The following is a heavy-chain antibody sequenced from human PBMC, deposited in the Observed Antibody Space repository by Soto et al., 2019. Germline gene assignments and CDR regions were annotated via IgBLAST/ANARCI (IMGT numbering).Heavy chain of an antibody. D-gene: IGHD6-19*01. V-gene: IGHV3-13*01. CDR3: SRGPVAGPSYYYMDM. J-gene: IGHJ6*03. CDR2: IGAAGDT. CDR1: GFPFSTYD. Sequence: VLLVESGGGLVQPGGSLRLSCAASGFPFSTYDMHWVRQSPGKGLEWISAIGAAGDTYYSDSMKGRFTISRDNAKSSLYLQRNSLSAGDSAVYYCSRGPVAGPSYYYMDMWGKGTTVIVSS.